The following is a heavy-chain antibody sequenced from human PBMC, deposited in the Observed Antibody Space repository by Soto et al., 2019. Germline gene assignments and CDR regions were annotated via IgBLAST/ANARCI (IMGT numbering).Heavy chain of an antibody. D-gene: IGHD5-18*01. Sequence: SETLSLTCAVYGGSFSGYYWSWIRQPPGKGLEWIGEINHSGSTNHNPSLKSRVTISVDTSKNQFSLKLSSVTAADTAVYYCARGWDTAMATPFWYYYYGMDVWGQGTTVTVSS. CDR3: ARGWDTAMATPFWYYYYGMDV. CDR2: INHSGST. CDR1: GGSFSGYY. J-gene: IGHJ6*02. V-gene: IGHV4-34*01.